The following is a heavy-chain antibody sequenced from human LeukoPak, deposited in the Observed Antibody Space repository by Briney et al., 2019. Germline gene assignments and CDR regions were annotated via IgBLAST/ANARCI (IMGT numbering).Heavy chain of an antibody. J-gene: IGHJ4*02. V-gene: IGHV3-23*01. D-gene: IGHD2-2*01. CDR3: TKVRSGSSNWALRVFDY. CDR2: ISPAGGTT. CDR1: GFTFSSEA. Sequence: PGGSLRLSCAVSGFTFSSEAMGWVRQLPGGGLEWVSTISPAGGTTYYAESMKGRFTISRDNSKSTLYLQVNSLRVDDTAVYYCTKVRSGSSNWALRVFDYWGQGALVTVSS.